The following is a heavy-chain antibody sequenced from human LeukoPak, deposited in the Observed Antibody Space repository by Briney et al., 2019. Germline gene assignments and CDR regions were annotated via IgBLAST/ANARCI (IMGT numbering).Heavy chain of an antibody. CDR3: ARQGPNGDLDF. V-gene: IGHV3-48*01. J-gene: IGHJ4*02. Sequence: GGSLRLSCEASGFTFNTYSMNWVRQAPGKGLQWVSYIESYSRIIHYADSVKGRFTISRDDAKNSLFLQMNSLRAEDTAIYYCARQGPNGDLDFWGQGTLVTASS. CDR1: GFTFNTYS. D-gene: IGHD4-17*01. CDR2: IESYSRII.